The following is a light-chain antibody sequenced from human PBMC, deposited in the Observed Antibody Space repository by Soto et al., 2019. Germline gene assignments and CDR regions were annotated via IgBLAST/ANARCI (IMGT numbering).Light chain of an antibody. CDR2: AAS. J-gene: IGKJ1*01. Sequence: DIPMTQSPSSLSASVGARVTITCRASQSIITYLNWYQQKPGKAPNLLIYAASSLQSGVPSRFSGSGSGTDFTLPISRLEPEDFAVYDCQQYGSSGTFGQGTKVDIK. CDR3: QQYGSSGT. CDR1: QSIITY. V-gene: IGKV1-39*01.